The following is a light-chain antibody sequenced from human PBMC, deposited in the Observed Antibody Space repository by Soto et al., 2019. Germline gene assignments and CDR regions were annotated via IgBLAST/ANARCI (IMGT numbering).Light chain of an antibody. Sequence: DIQMTQSPSSLSASLGDRVTISCRASQSISSYLHWYQKKPGEAPKLLIYAASTLETGVPSRFSGSGSGSEFTLIITGLQPADVGRYSCLQTYTSPYTFGQGTDLEI. CDR2: AAS. J-gene: IGKJ2*01. V-gene: IGKV1-39*01. CDR3: LQTYTSPYT. CDR1: QSISSY.